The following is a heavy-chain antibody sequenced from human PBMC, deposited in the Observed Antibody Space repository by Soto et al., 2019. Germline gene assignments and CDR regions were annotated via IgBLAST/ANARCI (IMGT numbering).Heavy chain of an antibody. D-gene: IGHD2-15*01. CDR3: ARDCSGGSCYPGMDV. Sequence: PGGSLRLSCAASGFTFDDYAMHWVRQAPGKGLEWVSLISWDGGRTYYADSVRGRFTISRDNAKDSVYLQINSLRAEDTAVYFCARDCSGGSCYPGMDVWGQGTTVTVSS. V-gene: IGHV3-43D*04. J-gene: IGHJ6*02. CDR1: GFTFDDYA. CDR2: ISWDGGRT.